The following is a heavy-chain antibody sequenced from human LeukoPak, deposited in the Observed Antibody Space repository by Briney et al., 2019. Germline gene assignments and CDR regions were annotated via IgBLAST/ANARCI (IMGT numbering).Heavy chain of an antibody. V-gene: IGHV3-7*01. J-gene: IGHJ5*02. Sequence: GGSLRLSCAASGFTFSSYWMSWVRQAPGKGLEWVANIKQDGSEKYYVDSVKGRFTISRDNAKNSLYLQMNSLRAGDTAVYYCALEVGPNYYGSGEGFDPWGQGTLVTVSS. CDR1: GFTFSSYW. CDR2: IKQDGSEK. D-gene: IGHD3-10*01. CDR3: ALEVGPNYYGSGEGFDP.